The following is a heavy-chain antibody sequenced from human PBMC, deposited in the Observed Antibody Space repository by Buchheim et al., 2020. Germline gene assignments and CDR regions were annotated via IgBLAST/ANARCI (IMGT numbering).Heavy chain of an antibody. V-gene: IGHV4-59*01. Sequence: QVQLQESGPGLVKPSETLSLTCTVSGGSISSYYWSWIRQPPGKGLEWIGYIYYSGSTNYNPSLKSRDTISVDTSKNQFSLKLSSVTAADTAVYYCARTNIVVVPAASYYGMDVWGQGTT. D-gene: IGHD2-2*01. J-gene: IGHJ6*02. CDR1: GGSISSYY. CDR3: ARTNIVVVPAASYYGMDV. CDR2: IYYSGST.